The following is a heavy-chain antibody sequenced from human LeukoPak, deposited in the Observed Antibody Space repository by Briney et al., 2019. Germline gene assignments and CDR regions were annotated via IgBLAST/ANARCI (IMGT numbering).Heavy chain of an antibody. CDR1: GFTFSSHG. CDR3: ARDRMAVADFDY. CDR2: ISSSSSYI. Sequence: GGSLRLSCAASGFTFSSHGMNWVRQAPGKGLEWVSSISSSSSYIYYADSVKGRFTISRDNAKNSLYLQMNSLRAEDTAVYYCARDRMAVADFDYWGQGTLVTVSS. J-gene: IGHJ4*02. D-gene: IGHD5-24*01. V-gene: IGHV3-21*01.